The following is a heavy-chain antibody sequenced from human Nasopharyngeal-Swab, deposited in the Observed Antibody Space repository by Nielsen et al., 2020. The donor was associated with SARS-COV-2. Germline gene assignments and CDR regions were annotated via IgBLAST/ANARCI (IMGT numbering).Heavy chain of an antibody. J-gene: IGHJ3*02. D-gene: IGHD2-2*02. V-gene: IGHV1-46*01. Sequence: ASVKVSCKASENSFTNYFMHRVRQAPGQGLEWMGIINPSGGRTSSAQSFQGRLTLTRDTSTSTDYMELSSLTSEDSAVYFCARAYCSRTTCYRHAFDIWGPGTMITVSS. CDR1: ENSFTNYF. CDR3: ARAYCSRTTCYRHAFDI. CDR2: INPSGGRT.